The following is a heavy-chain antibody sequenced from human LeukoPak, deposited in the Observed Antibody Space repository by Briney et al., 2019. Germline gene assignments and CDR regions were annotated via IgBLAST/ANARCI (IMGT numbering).Heavy chain of an antibody. J-gene: IGHJ6*02. CDR3: AKGGSCSGGSCMAPGRYYYYGMDV. CDR1: GFTFSSYA. CDR2: ISGSGGST. Sequence: PGGSLRLSCAASGFTFSSYAMSWVRQAPGKGLEWVSAISGSGGSTYYADSVKGRFTISRDNSKNTLYLQMNSLRAEDTAVYYCAKGGSCSGGSCMAPGRYYYYGMDVWGQGTTVTVSS. V-gene: IGHV3-23*01. D-gene: IGHD2-15*01.